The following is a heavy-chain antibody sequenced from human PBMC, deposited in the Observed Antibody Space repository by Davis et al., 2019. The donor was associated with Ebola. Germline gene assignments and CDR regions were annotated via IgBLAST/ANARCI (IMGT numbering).Heavy chain of an antibody. J-gene: IGHJ4*02. Sequence: SVKVSCKASGGTFSSYAISWVRQAPGQGLEWMGGIIPIFGAPNYAQKFQGRVTITADKSTSTAYLELSSLRSEDTAVYYCAREMTRYRYGSVLDWGQGTLVTVSS. D-gene: IGHD3-16*02. CDR2: IIPIFGAP. V-gene: IGHV1-69*06. CDR3: AREMTRYRYGSVLD. CDR1: GGTFSSYA.